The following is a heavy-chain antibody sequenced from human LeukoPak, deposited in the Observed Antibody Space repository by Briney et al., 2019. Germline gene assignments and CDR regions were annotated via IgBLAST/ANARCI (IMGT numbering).Heavy chain of an antibody. D-gene: IGHD1-26*01. V-gene: IGHV3-48*01. CDR2: ISSSSSTI. CDR3: ARVGATGGAFDI. Sequence: GGSLRLSCAASGFTFSSYSINWVRQAPGRGLEWVSYISSSSSTIYYADSVKGRFTISRDNAKNSLYLQMNSLRAEDTAVYYCARVGATGGAFDIWGQGTMVTVSS. J-gene: IGHJ3*02. CDR1: GFTFSSYS.